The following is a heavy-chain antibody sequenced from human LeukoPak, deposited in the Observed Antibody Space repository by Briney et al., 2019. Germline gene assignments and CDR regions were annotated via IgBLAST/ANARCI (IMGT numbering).Heavy chain of an antibody. CDR2: INPNSGGT. D-gene: IGHD1-26*01. Sequence: ASVKVSCKASGYTFTSYGISWVRQAPGQGLEWMGWINPNSGGTNYAQKFQGRVTMTRDTSISTAYMELSRLRSDDTAVYYCARGRVGDRNYFDYWGQGTLVTVSS. V-gene: IGHV1-2*02. CDR3: ARGRVGDRNYFDY. CDR1: GYTFTSYG. J-gene: IGHJ4*02.